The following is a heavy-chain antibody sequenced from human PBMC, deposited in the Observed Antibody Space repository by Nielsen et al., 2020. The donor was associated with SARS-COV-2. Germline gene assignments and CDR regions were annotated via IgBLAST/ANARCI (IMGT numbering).Heavy chain of an antibody. V-gene: IGHV3-23*01. J-gene: IGHJ4*02. D-gene: IGHD5-12*01. CDR2: ISGSGGST. Sequence: GGSLRLSCAASGFAFSSYAMSWVRQAPGKGLEWVSAISGSGGSTYYADSVKGRFTISRDNSKNTLYLQMNSLRAEDTAVYYCAKDLDIVATIRLDYWGQGTLVTVSS. CDR3: AKDLDIVATIRLDY. CDR1: GFAFSSYA.